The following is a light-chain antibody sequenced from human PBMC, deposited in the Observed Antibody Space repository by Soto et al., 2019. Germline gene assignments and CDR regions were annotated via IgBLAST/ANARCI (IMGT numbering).Light chain of an antibody. CDR3: QQYDNLP. Sequence: DIQMTQSPSSLSASVGDRVTITWQASQDISNYLNWYQQKPGKAPKLLIYDASNLETGVPSRFSGSGSGTDFTSTISSPQPEDIATYYCQQYDNLPFGGGTKVEIK. V-gene: IGKV1-33*01. CDR2: DAS. J-gene: IGKJ4*01. CDR1: QDISNY.